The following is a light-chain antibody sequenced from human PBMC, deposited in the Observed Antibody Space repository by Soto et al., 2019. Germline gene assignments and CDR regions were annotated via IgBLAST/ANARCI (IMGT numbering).Light chain of an antibody. Sequence: EMGFTQSPCTLSLSQGERATLSCRASQSVSSSYLAWYQQKPGQAPRLLIYGASSRATGIPDRFSVSGSGTDFTLTISRLEPEDFAVYYCQQYGSSPTFGQGTKVDIK. V-gene: IGKV3-20*01. CDR3: QQYGSSPT. J-gene: IGKJ1*01. CDR2: GAS. CDR1: QSVSSSY.